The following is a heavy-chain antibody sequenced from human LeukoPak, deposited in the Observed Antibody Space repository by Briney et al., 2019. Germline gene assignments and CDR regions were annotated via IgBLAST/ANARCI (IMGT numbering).Heavy chain of an antibody. CDR1: GYSFSGYY. Sequence: ASVKVSCKASGYSFSGYYMHWMRLAPGQGLEWMGWINPSSGDTNYTQNFQGRVTLTSDTSISTAYMELSRLGSDDTAVYYCAYSPNENFFDYWGQGTLVTVSS. D-gene: IGHD5-12*01. J-gene: IGHJ4*02. CDR3: AYSPNENFFDY. CDR2: INPSSGDT. V-gene: IGHV1-2*02.